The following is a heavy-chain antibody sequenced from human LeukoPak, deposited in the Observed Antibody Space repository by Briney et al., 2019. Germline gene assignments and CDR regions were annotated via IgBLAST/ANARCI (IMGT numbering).Heavy chain of an antibody. CDR1: GFTFSSYW. Sequence: GGSLRLSCAASGFTFSSYWMHWVRQVPGKGLVWVSRINNVGSGISYAASVKGRFTISRDNDRNTLYLQMDSLRAEDTAVYYCARGRPHGNDYWGQGTLVTVSS. V-gene: IGHV3-74*01. CDR3: ARGRPHGNDY. D-gene: IGHD4-23*01. CDR2: INNVGSGI. J-gene: IGHJ4*02.